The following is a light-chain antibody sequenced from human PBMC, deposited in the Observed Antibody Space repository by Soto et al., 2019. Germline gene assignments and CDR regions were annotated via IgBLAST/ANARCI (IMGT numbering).Light chain of an antibody. J-gene: IGKJ3*01. CDR3: QQYYSYPQVVT. CDR1: QGISSY. Sequence: AIRMTQSPSSFSASTGDRVTITCRASQGISSYLAWYQQKPGKAPKLLIYAASTLQSGVPSRFSGSGSGTDFTLTISCLQSEDFATYYCQQYYSYPQVVTFGPGTKVDIK. V-gene: IGKV1-8*01. CDR2: AAS.